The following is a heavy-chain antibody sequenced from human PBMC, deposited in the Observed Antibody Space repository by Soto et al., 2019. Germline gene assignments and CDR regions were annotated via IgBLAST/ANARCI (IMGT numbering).Heavy chain of an antibody. J-gene: IGHJ4*02. CDR3: ARDGGAMIDY. D-gene: IGHD2-15*01. CDR1: GFTFSTYG. V-gene: IGHV3-33*01. CDR2: IRYDGNDK. Sequence: QVQLVESGGGVVQPGRSLRLSCAASGFTFSTYGMYWVRQAPGKGLEWQAVIRYDGNDKYYADSVKGRFTISRDNSKNTLYLRMNSLRAEDTAVYYCARDGGAMIDYWGQGILVTVSS.